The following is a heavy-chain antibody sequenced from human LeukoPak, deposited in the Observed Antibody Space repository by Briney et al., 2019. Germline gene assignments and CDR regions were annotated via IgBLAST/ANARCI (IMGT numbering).Heavy chain of an antibody. D-gene: IGHD4/OR15-4a*01. CDR3: ARDLLVQGRPYHFDY. V-gene: IGHV3-23*01. J-gene: IGHJ4*02. CDR2: ISGSGGNT. Sequence: PGGSLRLSCAASGLTFSSYAMNWVRQAPGKGLEWVSAISGSGGNTYYADSVKGRFTISRDNSKNTLYLQMNSLRAEDTAVYYCARDLLVQGRPYHFDYWGQGTLVTVSS. CDR1: GLTFSSYA.